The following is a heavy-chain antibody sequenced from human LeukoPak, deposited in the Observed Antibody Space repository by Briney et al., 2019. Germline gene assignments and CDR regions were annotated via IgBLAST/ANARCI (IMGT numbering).Heavy chain of an antibody. J-gene: IGHJ4*02. Sequence: ASVKVSCKASGYTFTGYYMHWVRQAPGQGLEWMGWINPNSGGTNYAQKFQGRVTMTRDTSISTAYMELSRLRSDDTAVYYCARAKYHDFWSGGDYWGQGTLVTVSS. D-gene: IGHD3-3*01. V-gene: IGHV1-2*02. CDR3: ARAKYHDFWSGGDY. CDR1: GYTFTGYY. CDR2: INPNSGGT.